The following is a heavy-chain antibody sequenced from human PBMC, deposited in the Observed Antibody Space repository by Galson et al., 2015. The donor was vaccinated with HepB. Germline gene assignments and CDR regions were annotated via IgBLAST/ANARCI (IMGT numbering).Heavy chain of an antibody. CDR3: ARGRGWTGY. V-gene: IGHV5-10-1*01. Sequence: QSGAEVKKPGESLRISCKGSGYTFTNNWITWVRQMPGKGLEWMGRINPTDSSANYSPSFQGHVSISIDKSVTTAYLQWSSLKASDTAIYYCARGRGWTGYWGQGTLLTVTS. D-gene: IGHD6-19*01. CDR1: GYTFTNNW. CDR2: INPTDSSA. J-gene: IGHJ4*02.